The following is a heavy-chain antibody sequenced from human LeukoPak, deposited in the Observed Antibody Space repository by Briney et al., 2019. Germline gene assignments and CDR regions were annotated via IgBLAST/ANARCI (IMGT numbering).Heavy chain of an antibody. CDR1: GGSISSGSYY. CDR2: IYTSGST. J-gene: IGHJ4*02. V-gene: IGHV4-61*02. CDR3: ASFGIAATN. D-gene: IGHD6-25*01. Sequence: SETLSLTCTVSGGSISSGSYYWSWIRQPAGKGLEWIGRIYTSGSTNYNPSLKSRVTISVDTSKNQFSLKLSSVTAADTAVYYCASFGIAATNWGQGTLVTVSS.